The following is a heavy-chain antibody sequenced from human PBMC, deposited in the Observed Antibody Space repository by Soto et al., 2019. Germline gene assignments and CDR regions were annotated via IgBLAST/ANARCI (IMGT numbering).Heavy chain of an antibody. CDR1: CGSISSYY. Sequence: PSETLSLTCTVSCGSISSYYWSWIRQPPGKGLEWIGYIYYSGSTNYNPSLKSRVTISVDTSKNQFSLKLSSVTAADTAVYYCARVEDGVCHAWGQGTLVTVSS. CDR2: IYYSGST. CDR3: ARVEDGVCHA. J-gene: IGHJ5*02. V-gene: IGHV4-59*01. D-gene: IGHD2-8*01.